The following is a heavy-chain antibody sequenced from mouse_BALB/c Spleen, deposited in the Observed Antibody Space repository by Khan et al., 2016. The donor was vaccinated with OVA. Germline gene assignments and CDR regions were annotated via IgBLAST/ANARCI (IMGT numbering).Heavy chain of an antibody. CDR1: GFTSSSYS. CDR2: ISSGGDYT. D-gene: IGHD4-1*01. J-gene: IGHJ3*01. CDR3: ASHLTGSFAY. Sequence: EVKLVESGGDLVKPGGSLKLSCAASGFTSSSYSMSWVRQTPDKRLEWVATISSGGDYTYYPDSVKGRFTISRDNARNTLYLQMSSLKSEDTAMYYCASHLTGSFAYWGQGTLVTVAA. V-gene: IGHV5-6*01.